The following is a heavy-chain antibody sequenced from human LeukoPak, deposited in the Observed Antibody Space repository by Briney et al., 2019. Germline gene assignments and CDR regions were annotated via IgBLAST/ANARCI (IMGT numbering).Heavy chain of an antibody. V-gene: IGHV3-74*01. D-gene: IGHD6-19*01. CDR2: INNDGSST. Sequence: TGGSLRLSCAASGFTFSSYWMHWVRQAPGKGLVWVSRINNDGSSTSYADSVKGRFTISRDNSKNTLYLQMNSLRAEDTAVYYCARFSSSGWYFDYWGQGTLVTVSS. J-gene: IGHJ4*02. CDR1: GFTFSSYW. CDR3: ARFSSSGWYFDY.